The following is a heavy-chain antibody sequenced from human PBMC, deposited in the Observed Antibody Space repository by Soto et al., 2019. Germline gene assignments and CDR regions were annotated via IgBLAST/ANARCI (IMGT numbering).Heavy chain of an antibody. D-gene: IGHD3-16*02. CDR1: GYTFSSYY. Sequence: ASVKVSCKASGYTFSSYYIHWVRQAPGQGLEWMGWINAGNGNTKYSQKFQGRVTITRDTSASTAYMGLSSLRSEDTAVYYCARELHLGELSLLYYFDYWGQGTLVTVSS. V-gene: IGHV1-3*01. CDR2: INAGNGNT. J-gene: IGHJ4*02. CDR3: ARELHLGELSLLYYFDY.